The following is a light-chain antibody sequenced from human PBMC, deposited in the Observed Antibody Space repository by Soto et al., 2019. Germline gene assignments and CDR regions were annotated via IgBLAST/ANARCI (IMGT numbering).Light chain of an antibody. CDR2: EGS. J-gene: IGLJ2*01. V-gene: IGLV2-23*01. Sequence: QSALTQPASVSGSPGQSITISCTGTNSDVGSYNLVSWYQQHPGKAPKLVIYEGSKRPSGLSNRFSGSKSGNTASLTISGIQAEDEADYYCCSYAGSSTYVFGGGTKVTVL. CDR1: NSDVGSYNL. CDR3: CSYAGSSTYV.